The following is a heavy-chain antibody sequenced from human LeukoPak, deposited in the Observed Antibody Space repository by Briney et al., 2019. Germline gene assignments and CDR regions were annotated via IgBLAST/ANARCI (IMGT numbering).Heavy chain of an antibody. CDR2: IYHSGST. CDR3: ARCMTTAGWFDP. J-gene: IGHJ5*02. Sequence: SETLSLTCAVSGGSISSGGYSWSWIRQPPGKGLEWIGYIYHSGSTYYNPSLKSRVTISVDRSKNQFSLKLSSVTDADTAVYYCARCMTTAGWFDPWGQGTLVTVSS. V-gene: IGHV4-30-2*01. CDR1: GGSISSGGYS. D-gene: IGHD4-17*01.